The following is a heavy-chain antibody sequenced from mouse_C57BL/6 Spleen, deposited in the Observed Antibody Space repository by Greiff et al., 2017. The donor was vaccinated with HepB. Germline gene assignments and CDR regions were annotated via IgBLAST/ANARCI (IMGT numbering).Heavy chain of an antibody. CDR1: GYSITSGYD. V-gene: IGHV3-1*01. CDR3: ARGGSRTWFAY. CDR2: ISYSGST. J-gene: IGHJ3*01. Sequence: VQLKESGPGMVKPSQSLSLTCTVTGYSITSGYDWHWIRHFPGNKLEWMGYISYSGSTNYNPSLKSRISITHDTSKNHFFLKLNSVTTEDTATYYCARGGSRTWFAYWGQGTLVTVSA.